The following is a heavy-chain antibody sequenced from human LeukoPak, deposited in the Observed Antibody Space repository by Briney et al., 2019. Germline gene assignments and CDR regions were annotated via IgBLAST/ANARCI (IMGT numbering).Heavy chain of an antibody. CDR3: ANLPIVVVPAAQDYGMDV. J-gene: IGHJ6*02. CDR2: ISGSGGST. CDR1: GFTFSSYA. D-gene: IGHD2-2*01. V-gene: IGHV3-23*01. Sequence: GGSLRLSCAASGFTFSSYAMSWVRQAPGKGLEWVSAISGSGGSTYYADSVKGRFTISRDNSKNTLYLQMNSLRAEDTAAYYCANLPIVVVPAAQDYGMDVWGQGTTVTVSS.